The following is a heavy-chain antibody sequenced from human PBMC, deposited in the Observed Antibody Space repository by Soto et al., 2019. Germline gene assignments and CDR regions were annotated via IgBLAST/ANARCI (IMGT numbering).Heavy chain of an antibody. Sequence: SETLSLTCTVSGGSISSGDYYWSWIRQPPGKGLEWIGYIYYSGSTYYNPSLKSRVTISVDTSKNQFSLKLSSVTAADTAVYFCGRYLLYNNSYYYGMAVWGQGSTVTVSS. J-gene: IGHJ6*02. CDR3: GRYLLYNNSYYYGMAV. V-gene: IGHV4-30-4*01. CDR1: GGSISSGDYY. CDR2: IYYSGST. D-gene: IGHD1-1*01.